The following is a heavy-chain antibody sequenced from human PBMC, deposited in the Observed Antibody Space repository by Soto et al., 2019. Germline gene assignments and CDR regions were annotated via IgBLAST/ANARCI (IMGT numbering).Heavy chain of an antibody. CDR1: GFTFSSYA. CDR2: ISYDGSNK. J-gene: IGHJ4*02. D-gene: IGHD4-17*01. V-gene: IGHV3-30-3*01. CDR3: ARDRDIRTDYFDY. Sequence: GGSLRLSCAASGFTFSSYAMHWVRQAPGKGLEWVAVISYDGSNKYYADSVKGRFTISRDNSKNTLYLQMNSLRAEDTAVYYCARDRDIRTDYFDYWGQGTLVTVSS.